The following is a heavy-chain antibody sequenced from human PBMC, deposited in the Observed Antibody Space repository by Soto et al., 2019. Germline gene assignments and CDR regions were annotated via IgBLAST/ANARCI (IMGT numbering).Heavy chain of an antibody. CDR3: ASALGGRGRYGMDV. Sequence: QVQLQESGPGLVRPSGTLSLTCAVSGGSISSSNWWNCVRQPPGEGLEGIGEIYDGGSTNYTPSVKSRVTISVDKAKNHFYLKLNSVTAAATAVYFCASALGGRGRYGMDVWGQGTTVTVSS. V-gene: IGHV4-4*02. CDR1: GGSISSSNW. CDR2: IYDGGST. J-gene: IGHJ6*02. D-gene: IGHD3-16*01.